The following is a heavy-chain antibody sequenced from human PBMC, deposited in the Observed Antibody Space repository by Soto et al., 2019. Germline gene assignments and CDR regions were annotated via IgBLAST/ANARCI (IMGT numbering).Heavy chain of an antibody. CDR2: IYYSGST. J-gene: IGHJ4*02. CDR1: GGSVSSGSYY. CDR3: ARVYEPYYFDY. Sequence: SETLSLTCTVSGGSVSSGSYYWSWIRQSPGKGLEWIGYIYYSGSTNYNPTLKSRVTISVDTSKNQFSLKLSSVTAADPAVYYCARVYEPYYFDYWGQGTLVTVSS. D-gene: IGHD3-3*01. V-gene: IGHV4-61*01.